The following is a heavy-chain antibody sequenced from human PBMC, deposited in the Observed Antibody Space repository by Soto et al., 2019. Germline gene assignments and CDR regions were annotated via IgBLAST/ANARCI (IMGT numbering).Heavy chain of an antibody. V-gene: IGHV1-69*10. CDR2: IIPILGIA. Sequence: GASVKVSCKASGGTFSSYAISWVRQAPGQGLEWMGGIIPILGIANCAQKFQGRVTITADKSTSTAYMELSSLRSEDTAVYYCARGYSYKGNTGWYFDLWGRGTLVTVSS. CDR3: ARGYSYKGNTGWYFDL. CDR1: GGTFSSYA. D-gene: IGHD5-18*01. J-gene: IGHJ2*01.